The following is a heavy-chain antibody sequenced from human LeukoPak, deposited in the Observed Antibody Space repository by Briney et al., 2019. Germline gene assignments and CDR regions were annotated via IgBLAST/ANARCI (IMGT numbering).Heavy chain of an antibody. Sequence: ASVTVSCTVSGYTLTELSMHWVRQAPGKGLEWMGGFYPEDGETIYAQNFQGRVTITEDTSTDPAYMELSSLRSEDTAVYYCARVWGDATSSVVGPAFDYWGQGALVTVSS. CDR1: GYTLTELS. D-gene: IGHD2-2*01. V-gene: IGHV1-24*01. CDR2: FYPEDGET. J-gene: IGHJ4*02. CDR3: ARVWGDATSSVVGPAFDY.